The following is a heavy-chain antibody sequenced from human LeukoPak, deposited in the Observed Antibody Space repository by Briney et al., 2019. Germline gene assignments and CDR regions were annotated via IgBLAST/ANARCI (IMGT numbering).Heavy chain of an antibody. CDR1: GFTFSSYA. V-gene: IGHV3-23*01. D-gene: IGHD2-15*01. CDR3: AKGLSCSGGSCYESDPDAFDI. Sequence: GGSLRLSCAASGFTFSSYAMSWVRQAPGKGLEWVSAISASGGSTYYADSVKGRFTISRDHSKNTLYVQMNSLRAEDTAVYYCAKGLSCSGGSCYESDPDAFDIWGQGTMVSVSS. J-gene: IGHJ3*02. CDR2: ISASGGST.